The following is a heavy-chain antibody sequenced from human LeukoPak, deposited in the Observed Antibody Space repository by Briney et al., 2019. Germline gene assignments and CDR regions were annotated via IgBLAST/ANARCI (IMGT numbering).Heavy chain of an antibody. Sequence: SETLSLTCAVYGGSFSGYYWSWIRQPPGKGLEWIGEINHSGSTNYSPSLKSRVTISVDTSKNQFSLKLSSVTAADTAVYYCARATILELPFDYWGQGTLVTVSS. CDR2: INHSGST. V-gene: IGHV4-34*01. D-gene: IGHD3-3*01. CDR1: GGSFSGYY. CDR3: ARATILELPFDY. J-gene: IGHJ4*02.